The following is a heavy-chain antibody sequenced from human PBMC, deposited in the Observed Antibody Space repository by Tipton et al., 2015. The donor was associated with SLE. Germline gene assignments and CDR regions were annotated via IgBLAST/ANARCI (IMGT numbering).Heavy chain of an antibody. V-gene: IGHV4-59*08. CDR3: AKHRYWFDP. CDR2: INHSGST. CDR1: GVSMSSYY. J-gene: IGHJ5*02. Sequence: GLVKPSETLSLTCTVSGVSMSSYYWTWIRQPPGKGLEWIGEINHSGSTNYNPSLKSRITISVDTSKNQFSLKLSSVTAADTAVYYCAKHRYWFDPWGQGTLVTVSS.